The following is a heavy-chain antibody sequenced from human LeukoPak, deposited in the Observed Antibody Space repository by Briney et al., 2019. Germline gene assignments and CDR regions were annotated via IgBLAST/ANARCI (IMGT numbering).Heavy chain of an antibody. Sequence: GGSLRLSCAASGFTFSDYYMSWIRQAPGKGLEWVSDISSSGSTIYYADSVKGRFTISRDNAKNSLYLQMNSLRAEDTAVYYCARVRTIAGPHDAFDIWGQGTMVTVSS. CDR2: ISSSGSTI. D-gene: IGHD1/OR15-1a*01. V-gene: IGHV3-11*04. J-gene: IGHJ3*02. CDR3: ARVRTIAGPHDAFDI. CDR1: GFTFSDYY.